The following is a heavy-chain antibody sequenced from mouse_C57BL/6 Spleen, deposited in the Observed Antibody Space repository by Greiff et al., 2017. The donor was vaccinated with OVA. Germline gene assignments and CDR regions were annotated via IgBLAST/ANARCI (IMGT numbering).Heavy chain of an antibody. CDR2: LAPSDSYT. D-gene: IGHD1-1*01. Sequence: VQLQQPGAELVMPGASVKLSCKASGYTFTSYWLPWVKQRPGQGLEWIGELAPSDSYTNYNQKFKGKSTLTVDKSSSTAYMQLSSLTSEDSAVYYCARLTTVVATDYWGQGTTLTVSS. CDR1: GYTFTSYW. V-gene: IGHV1-69*01. CDR3: ARLTTVVATDY. J-gene: IGHJ2*01.